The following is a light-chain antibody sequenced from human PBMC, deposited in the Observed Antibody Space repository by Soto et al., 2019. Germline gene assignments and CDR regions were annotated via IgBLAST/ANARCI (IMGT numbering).Light chain of an antibody. V-gene: IGLV2-11*01. Sequence: QSVLTQPRSVSGSPGQSVTISCTGTSSDVGAYNYVSWYQQHPGKAPKLMIYDVSKWPSGVPDRFSGSKSGNTASLTISGLQAEDEADYYCSSYAGSNTGVFGGGTKLTVL. CDR2: DVS. CDR3: SSYAGSNTGV. J-gene: IGLJ3*02. CDR1: SSDVGAYNY.